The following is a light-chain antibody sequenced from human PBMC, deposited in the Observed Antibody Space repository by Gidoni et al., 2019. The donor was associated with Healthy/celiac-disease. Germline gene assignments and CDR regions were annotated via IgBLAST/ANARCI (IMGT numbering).Light chain of an antibody. Sequence: DIQMTQSPSSLSASVGDRVTITCRASQSISSYLNWFQQKPGKAPKLLIYAASSLQSWVPSRFSGSGSGTDFTLTISSLQPEDFATYYCQQSYNTPFTFGPGTKVDLK. J-gene: IGKJ3*01. V-gene: IGKV1-39*01. CDR2: AAS. CDR3: QQSYNTPFT. CDR1: QSISSY.